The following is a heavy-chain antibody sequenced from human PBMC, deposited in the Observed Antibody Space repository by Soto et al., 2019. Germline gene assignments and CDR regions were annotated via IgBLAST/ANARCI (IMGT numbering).Heavy chain of an antibody. D-gene: IGHD1-1*01. V-gene: IGHV4-4*07. J-gene: IGHJ5*02. CDR3: VRDGTKTLRDWFDP. CDR2: IYATGTT. Sequence: SETLSLTCTVSGASISGFYWSWIRKSAGKGLEWIGRIYATGTTDYNPSLKSRVMMSVDTSKKQFSLKLRSVTTAATAVYYCVRDGTKTLRDWFDPWGQGISVKVSS. CDR1: GASISGFY.